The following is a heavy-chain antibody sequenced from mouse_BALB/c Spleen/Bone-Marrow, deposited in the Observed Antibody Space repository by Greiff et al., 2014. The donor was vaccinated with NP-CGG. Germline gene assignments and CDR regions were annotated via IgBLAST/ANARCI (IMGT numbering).Heavy chain of an antibody. D-gene: IGHD4-1*01. CDR1: GYAFSSYW. J-gene: IGHJ2*01. V-gene: IGHV1-80*01. Sequence: QVQLQQSGAELVRPGSSVKLSCKASGYAFSSYWMTWVQQRPGQGLEWIGQIYPGDGDTNYTGKFKGKATLTADKSSSTAYMQLSSLASEDSAVYCCARVSNWADYWGQGTTLTVSS. CDR2: IYPGDGDT. CDR3: ARVSNWADY.